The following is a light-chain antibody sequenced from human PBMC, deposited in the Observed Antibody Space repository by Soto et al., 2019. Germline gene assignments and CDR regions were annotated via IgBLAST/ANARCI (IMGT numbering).Light chain of an antibody. CDR1: QSVSSSH. Sequence: EIVLTQSPGTLSLSPGERATLSCRASQSVSSSHLAWYQHKPGQAPRLLIYGASNRATGIPARFSGSGSGTDFTLTISSLEPEDFAVYYCQQRSNWPPTFGQGTRLEIK. CDR3: QQRSNWPPT. CDR2: GAS. J-gene: IGKJ5*01. V-gene: IGKV3-11*01.